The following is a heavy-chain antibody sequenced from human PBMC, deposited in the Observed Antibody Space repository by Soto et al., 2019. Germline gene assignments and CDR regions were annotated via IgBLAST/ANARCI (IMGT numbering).Heavy chain of an antibody. CDR2: ISYDGSNK. CDR3: AKGYCSGGSCYFYYYYGMDF. CDR1: GFTFSSYG. J-gene: IGHJ6*02. Sequence: QVQLVESGGGVVQPGRSLRLSCAASGFTFSSYGMHWVRQAPGKGLEWVAVISYDGSNKYYADSVKGRFTISRDSSKNTLDLQMNSLRGEDTAVYYCAKGYCSGGSCYFYYYYGMDFWGQGTTVTVSS. V-gene: IGHV3-30*18. D-gene: IGHD2-15*01.